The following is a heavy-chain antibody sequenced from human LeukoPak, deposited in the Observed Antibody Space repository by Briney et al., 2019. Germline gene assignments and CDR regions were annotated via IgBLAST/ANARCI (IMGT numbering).Heavy chain of an antibody. CDR3: ARQLSGTRWYFDL. D-gene: IGHD6-13*01. Sequence: TGGSLRLSCAAPGFTFSSYALHWGRPAPGKGLGGVGVISDDGSDKYYADSGKGRFSISRDNSKNTVYLQMNSLRPEDTAVHYCARQLSGTRWYFDLWGRGTLVTVSS. J-gene: IGHJ2*01. V-gene: IGHV3-30-3*01. CDR2: ISDDGSDK. CDR1: GFTFSSYA.